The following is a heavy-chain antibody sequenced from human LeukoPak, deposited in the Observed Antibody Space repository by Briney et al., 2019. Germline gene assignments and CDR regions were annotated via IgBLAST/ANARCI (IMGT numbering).Heavy chain of an antibody. D-gene: IGHD1-14*01. CDR3: ARALPEDPLDF. J-gene: IGHJ4*02. Sequence: GGSLRLSCAASGFPFTSYEMNWVRQAPGKGLEWVSFIGTGGKTIYYADSVRGRFTISRDNAKDSLYLQMNSLRVEDTALYYCARALPEDPLDFWGQGTLVTVSS. CDR1: GFPFTSYE. V-gene: IGHV3-48*03. CDR2: IGTGGKTI.